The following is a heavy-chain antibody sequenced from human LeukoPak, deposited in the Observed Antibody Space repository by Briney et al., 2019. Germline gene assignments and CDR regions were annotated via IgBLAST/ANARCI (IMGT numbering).Heavy chain of an antibody. D-gene: IGHD6-6*01. Sequence: GGSLRLSCAASGFTLRGYGMHWVRQAPGKGLEWVAFIRYDGSDKSYADSVKGRFTISRDNAKNSLYLQMNSLRAEDTAVYYCARGGVYSTSAVDYWGQGTLVTVSS. CDR1: GFTLRGYG. CDR3: ARGGVYSTSAVDY. V-gene: IGHV3-30*02. CDR2: IRYDGSDK. J-gene: IGHJ4*02.